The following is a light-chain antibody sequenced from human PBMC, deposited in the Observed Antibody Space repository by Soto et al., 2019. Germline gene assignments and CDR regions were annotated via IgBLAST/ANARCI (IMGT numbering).Light chain of an antibody. Sequence: QSVLTQPPSVSGAPGQSVTISCTGSSSNIGAGYDVHWYQQLPGTAPKLLIYGNSNRPSGVPDRFSGSKSGTSASLAITGLQAEDEADYYCQSYDSSLSGYVFETGTKVTV. V-gene: IGLV1-40*01. CDR3: QSYDSSLSGYV. CDR1: SSNIGAGYD. J-gene: IGLJ1*01. CDR2: GNS.